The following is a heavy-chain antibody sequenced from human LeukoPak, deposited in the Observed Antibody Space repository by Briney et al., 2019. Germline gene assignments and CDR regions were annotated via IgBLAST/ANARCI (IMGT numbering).Heavy chain of an antibody. J-gene: IGHJ4*02. CDR2: IYYSGST. CDR3: ARQVRSGSGSPVPPPDY. D-gene: IGHD1-26*01. CDR1: GGSISSSSYC. V-gene: IGHV4-39*01. Sequence: SETLSLTCTVSGGSISSSSYCWGWIRQPPGKGLEWIGSIYYSGSTYYNPSLKSRVTISVDTSKNQFSLKLSSVTAADTAVYYCARQVRSGSGSPVPPPDYWGQGTLVTVSS.